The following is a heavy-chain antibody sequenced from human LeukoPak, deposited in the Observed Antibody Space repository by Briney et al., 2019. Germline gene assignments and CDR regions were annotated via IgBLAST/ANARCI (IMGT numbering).Heavy chain of an antibody. CDR3: ARGGYYDYIWGSYRSDYFDY. CDR1: GGSFSGYY. Sequence: SETLSLTCAVYGGSFSGYYWSWIRQPPGKGLEWIGEINHSGSTNYNPSLKSRVTMSVDTSKNQFSLKLSSVTAADTAVYYCARGGYYDYIWGSYRSDYFDYWGQGTLVTVSS. V-gene: IGHV4-34*01. CDR2: INHSGST. D-gene: IGHD3-16*02. J-gene: IGHJ4*02.